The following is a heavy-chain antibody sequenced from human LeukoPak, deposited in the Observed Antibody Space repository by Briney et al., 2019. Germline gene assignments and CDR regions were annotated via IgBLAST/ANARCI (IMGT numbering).Heavy chain of an antibody. CDR2: IWRDGSNK. CDR1: GFTFSTYA. J-gene: IGHJ3*02. V-gene: IGHV3-33*01. Sequence: PGGSLRLSCVASGFTFSTYAMHWVRQAPGEGLEWVAMIWRDGSNKFYTDSVKGRFTISRDNFKNTLYLQMNSLRVEDTAVYYCATIPVWFGESSPLDAFDIWGQGTMVTVSS. D-gene: IGHD3-10*01. CDR3: ATIPVWFGESSPLDAFDI.